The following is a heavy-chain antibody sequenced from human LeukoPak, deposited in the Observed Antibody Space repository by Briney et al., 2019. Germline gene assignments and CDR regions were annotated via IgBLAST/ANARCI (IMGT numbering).Heavy chain of an antibody. CDR3: ARDSFGERYFDGLPGDFAFY. Sequence: GGSLRLSCAASGFTFSSYSMNWVRQAPGKGLEWVSSISSSSSYIYYADSVKGRFTISRDNAKNSLYLQMNSLRAEDTAVYYCARDSFGERYFDGLPGDFAFYWGQGTLVTVSS. J-gene: IGHJ4*02. V-gene: IGHV3-21*01. CDR2: ISSSSSYI. D-gene: IGHD3-9*01. CDR1: GFTFSSYS.